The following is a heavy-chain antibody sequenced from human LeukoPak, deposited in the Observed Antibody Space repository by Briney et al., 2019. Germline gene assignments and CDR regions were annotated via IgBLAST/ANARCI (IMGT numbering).Heavy chain of an antibody. CDR1: GYTFTSYD. Sequence: ASVKVSCKASGYTFTSYDINWVRQATGQGLEWMGWMNPNSGNTGYAQKFQGRVTITRNTSISTAYMELSSLRSEDTAVYYCARRRQLPGLPYYYYYMDVWGKGTTVTVS. D-gene: IGHD2-2*01. CDR3: ARRRQLPGLPYYYYYMDV. CDR2: MNPNSGNT. J-gene: IGHJ6*03. V-gene: IGHV1-8*03.